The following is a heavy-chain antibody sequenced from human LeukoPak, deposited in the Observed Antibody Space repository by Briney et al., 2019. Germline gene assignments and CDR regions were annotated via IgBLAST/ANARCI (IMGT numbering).Heavy chain of an antibody. J-gene: IGHJ6*02. CDR3: ERDYAPPQGGPRAHYYYYYGMDV. V-gene: IGHV1-2*02. Sequence: VASVKVSCKSSGYTFTGYYMHWVRQAPGQGLEWMGWINPNSGGTNYAQKFQGRVTMTRDTSISTAYMELSRLRSDDTAVYYCERDYAPPQGGPRAHYYYYYGMDVWGQGTTVTVSS. D-gene: IGHD2-15*01. CDR2: INPNSGGT. CDR1: GYTFTGYY.